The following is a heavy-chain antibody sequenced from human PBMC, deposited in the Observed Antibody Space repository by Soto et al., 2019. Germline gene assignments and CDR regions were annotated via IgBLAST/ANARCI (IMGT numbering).Heavy chain of an antibody. Sequence: QITLNEAGPTVVRPTETLTLTCRFSGFSLTTSGVGVPWIRQSPGKAPECLALIYWDHVKRYSASLKCRLTLTKDTSKITVVATVADLDLTATACYYRAHSVLPRVFGLILTTAIYFGFWGPGTPVAVSS. J-gene: IGHJ4*02. CDR1: GFSLTTSGVG. CDR3: AHSVLPRVFGLILTTAIYFGF. V-gene: IGHV2-5*02. D-gene: IGHD3-3*01. CDR2: IYWDHVK.